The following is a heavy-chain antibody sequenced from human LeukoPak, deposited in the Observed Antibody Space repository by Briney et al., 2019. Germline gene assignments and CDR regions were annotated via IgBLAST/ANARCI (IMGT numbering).Heavy chain of an antibody. Sequence: GGSLRLSCAASGFTFSSYWMSWVRQAPGKGLEWVANIKQDGSEKYYADSVKGRFTISRDNAKNSLYLQMNSLRAEDTAVYYCARDREDGGNSYVFDSWGQGTLVTVSS. CDR1: GFTFSSYW. J-gene: IGHJ4*02. CDR3: ARDREDGGNSYVFDS. D-gene: IGHD4-23*01. CDR2: IKQDGSEK. V-gene: IGHV3-7*01.